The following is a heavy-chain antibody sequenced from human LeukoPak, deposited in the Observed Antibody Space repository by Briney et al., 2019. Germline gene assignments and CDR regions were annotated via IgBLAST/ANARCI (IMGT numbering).Heavy chain of an antibody. V-gene: IGHV1-8*01. CDR3: ARESSWFDAFDI. CDR2: MNPNSGNT. CDR1: GYTFTSYD. D-gene: IGHD3-22*01. J-gene: IGHJ3*02. Sequence: ASVTVSCKASGYTFTSYDINWVRQAPGQGLEWMGWMNPNSGNTVYAQKFQGRVTMTRNTSISTAYMELSSLRSEDTAVYYCARESSWFDAFDIWGQGTMVTVSA.